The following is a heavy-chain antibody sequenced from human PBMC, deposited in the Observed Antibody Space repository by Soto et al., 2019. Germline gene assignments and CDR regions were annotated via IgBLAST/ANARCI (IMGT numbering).Heavy chain of an antibody. CDR3: ARDFPQKWHDVGFDY. CDR1: GYTFTSYY. J-gene: IGHJ4*02. D-gene: IGHD1-1*01. CDR2: INPSGGST. V-gene: IGHV1-46*01. Sequence: ASVKVSCKASGYTFTSYYMHWVRQAPGQGLEWMGIINPSGGSTSYAQKFQGRVTMTRDTSTSTVYMELSSLRSEDTAVYYCARDFPQKWHDVGFDYWGQGTLVTVSS.